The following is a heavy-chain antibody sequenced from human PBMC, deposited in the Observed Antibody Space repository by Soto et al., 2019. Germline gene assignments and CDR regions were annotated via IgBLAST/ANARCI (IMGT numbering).Heavy chain of an antibody. J-gene: IGHJ4*02. CDR2: VRSKVNNYAT. CDR1: GFTFSGSA. CDR3: TAYCSGGSCYLGYYFDY. Sequence: EVQLVESGGGLVQPGGSLKLSCAASGFTFSGSAIHWVRQASGKGLEWVGRVRSKVNNYATAYAASVKGRFTISRDDSKNTAYMEMNSLNTEDTASYYCTAYCSGGSCYLGYYFDYWGQGPLVTVSS. V-gene: IGHV3-73*02. D-gene: IGHD2-15*01.